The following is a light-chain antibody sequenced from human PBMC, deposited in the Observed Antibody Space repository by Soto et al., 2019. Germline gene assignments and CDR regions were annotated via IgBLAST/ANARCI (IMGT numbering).Light chain of an antibody. V-gene: IGLV2-14*01. J-gene: IGLJ3*02. CDR1: SSDVGGYKF. CDR2: EVS. Sequence: QSALTQPASVSASPGQSITISCTGTSSDVGGYKFVSWYQQHPGKAPKLMIYEVSNRPSGVSNRFSGSKSGNTASLTISGLQAEDEADYYCGSYTSSSTLRWVFGGGTKLTVL. CDR3: GSYTSSSTLRWV.